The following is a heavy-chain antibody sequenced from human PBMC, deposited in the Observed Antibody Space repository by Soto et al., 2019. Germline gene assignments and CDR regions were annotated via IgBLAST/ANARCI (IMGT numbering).Heavy chain of an antibody. CDR1: GGSISSGGYS. Sequence: PSETLSLTCAVSGGSISSGGYSWSWIRQPPGKGLEWIGYIDNGGGTSYNPSLRSRVTMSVDTSTLQFTLKLSSVTAADTAVYYCVRQGFGVLHGLVDVWGQGTMVTVSS. CDR3: VRQGFGVLHGLVDV. D-gene: IGHD3-10*01. CDR2: IDNGGGT. V-gene: IGHV4-61*08. J-gene: IGHJ6*02.